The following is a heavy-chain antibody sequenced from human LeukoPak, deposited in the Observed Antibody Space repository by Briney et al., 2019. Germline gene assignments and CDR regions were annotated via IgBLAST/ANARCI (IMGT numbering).Heavy chain of an antibody. Sequence: SVKVSCKASGYTFTSYGISWVRQAPGQGLEWMGGIIPIFGTANYAQKFQGRVTITADESTSTAYMELSSLRSEDTAVYYCARDHGWNDMLGAANHYGMDVWGKGTTVTVSS. CDR1: GYTFTSYG. CDR3: ARDHGWNDMLGAANHYGMDV. D-gene: IGHD1-1*01. CDR2: IIPIFGTA. V-gene: IGHV1-69*13. J-gene: IGHJ6*04.